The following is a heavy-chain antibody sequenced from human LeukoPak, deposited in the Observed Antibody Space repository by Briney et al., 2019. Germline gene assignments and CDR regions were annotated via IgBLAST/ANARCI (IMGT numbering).Heavy chain of an antibody. V-gene: IGHV1-2*06. D-gene: IGHD3-3*01. CDR2: INPNSGGT. J-gene: IGHJ6*02. CDR3: ARGGYDFVYYYYGMDV. Sequence: ASVKVSCKASGYTFTGYYIHWVRQAPGQGLEWMGRINPNSGGTNYAQKFQGRVTMTRDTSISTAYMELSRLRSDDTAVYYCARGGYDFVYYYYGMDVWGQGTTVTVSS. CDR1: GYTFTGYY.